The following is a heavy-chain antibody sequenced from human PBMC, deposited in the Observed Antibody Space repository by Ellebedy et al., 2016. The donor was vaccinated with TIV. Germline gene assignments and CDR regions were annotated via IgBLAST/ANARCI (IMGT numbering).Heavy chain of an antibody. CDR3: ATTARVPAN. J-gene: IGHJ4*02. Sequence: SETLSLTXTVSDGSVSNRGYYWAWIRQPPGKALEWIGHIHHTGNTDYNPSLKSRVTISVDTSKNHFSLIVTSLTAADTAVYFCATTARVPANWGQGTRVTVSS. CDR2: IHHTGNT. CDR1: DGSVSNRGYY. V-gene: IGHV4-61*03. D-gene: IGHD5/OR15-5a*01.